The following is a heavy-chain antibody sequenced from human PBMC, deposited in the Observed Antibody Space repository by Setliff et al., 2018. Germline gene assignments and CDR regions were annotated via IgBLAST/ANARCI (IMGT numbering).Heavy chain of an antibody. CDR3: ARDPNGDFVGAFDP. CDR2: IGASGDRT. Sequence: SGGSLRLSCAASGFTFSSYAMSWVRQAPGKGLEWVSSIGASGDRTYYADSVKGRFTISRDNSRNSLYLQMNSLRVEDTASYFCARDPNGDFVGAFDPWDQGILVTVSS. J-gene: IGHJ5*02. CDR1: GFTFSSYA. V-gene: IGHV3-23*01. D-gene: IGHD4-17*01.